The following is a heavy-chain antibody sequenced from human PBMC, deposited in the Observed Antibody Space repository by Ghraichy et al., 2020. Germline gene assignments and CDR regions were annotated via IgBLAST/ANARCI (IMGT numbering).Heavy chain of an antibody. CDR2: ISSSSSYI. Sequence: GSLNISCAASGFTFSSYSMNWVRQAPGKGLEWVSSISSSSSYIYYADSVKGRFTISRDNAKNSLYLQMNSLRAEDTAVYYCAREATTVVTPDWYFDLWGRGTLVTVSA. CDR3: AREATTVVTPDWYFDL. D-gene: IGHD4-23*01. CDR1: GFTFSSYS. V-gene: IGHV3-21*01. J-gene: IGHJ2*01.